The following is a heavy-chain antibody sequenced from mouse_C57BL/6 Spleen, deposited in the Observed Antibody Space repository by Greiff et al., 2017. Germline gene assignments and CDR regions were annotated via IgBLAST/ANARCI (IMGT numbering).Heavy chain of an antibody. Sequence: EVKVVESGGDLVKPGGSLKLSCAASGFTFSSYGMSWVRQTPDKRLEWVATISSGGSYTYYPDSVKGRFTISRDNAKNTLYLQMSSLKSEDTAMYYCAREDCDYWGQGTTLTVSS. J-gene: IGHJ2*01. CDR1: GFTFSSYG. CDR2: ISSGGSYT. V-gene: IGHV5-6*01. CDR3: AREDCDY.